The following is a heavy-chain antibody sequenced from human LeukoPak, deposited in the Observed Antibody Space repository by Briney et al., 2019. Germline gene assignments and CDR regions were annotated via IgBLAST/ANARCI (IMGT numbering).Heavy chain of an antibody. CDR2: ISSSSSYI. CDR1: GFTFSSYS. J-gene: IGHJ4*02. Sequence: PGGSLRPSCVASGFTFSSYSMKWVRQAPGKGLEWVSSISSSSSYIDYADSVKGRFTISRDNSKNTLYLQMNSLRAEDTAVYYCVSGSYLHWGQGTLVTVSS. CDR3: VSGSYLH. V-gene: IGHV3-21*04. D-gene: IGHD1-26*01.